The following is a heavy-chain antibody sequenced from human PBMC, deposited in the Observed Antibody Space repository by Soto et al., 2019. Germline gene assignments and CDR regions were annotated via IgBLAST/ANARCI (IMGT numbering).Heavy chain of an antibody. V-gene: IGHV3-15*01. CDR2: IKSKTDGGTT. CDR3: TTDPSTGGLGYCSGGSCYSLYYYYYMDV. J-gene: IGHJ6*03. Sequence: GGSLRLSCAASGFTFSNAWMSWVRQAPGKGLEWVGRIKSKTDGGTTDYAAPVKGRFTISRDDSKNTLYLQMNSLKTEDTAVYYCTTDPSTGGLGYCSGGSCYSLYYYYYMDVWGKGTTVTVSS. D-gene: IGHD2-15*01. CDR1: GFTFSNAW.